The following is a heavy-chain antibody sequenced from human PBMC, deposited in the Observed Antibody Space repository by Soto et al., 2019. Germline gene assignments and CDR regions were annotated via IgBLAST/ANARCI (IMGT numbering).Heavy chain of an antibody. J-gene: IGHJ4*02. Sequence: PSETLSLTCTVSGGSIRSGVYYWSWIRQHPGKGLEWIGYIYYSGSTYYNPSLKSRVTISVDTSKNQFSLKLSSVTAADTAVYYCARDTYYYDSSGYYAPPRFDYWGQGTLVTVSS. CDR1: GGSIRSGVYY. CDR3: ARDTYYYDSSGYYAPPRFDY. V-gene: IGHV4-31*03. D-gene: IGHD3-22*01. CDR2: IYYSGST.